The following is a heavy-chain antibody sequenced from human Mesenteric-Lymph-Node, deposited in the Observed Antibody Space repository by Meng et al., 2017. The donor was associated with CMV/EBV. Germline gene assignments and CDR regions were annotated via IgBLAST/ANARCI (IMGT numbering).Heavy chain of an antibody. CDR2: IKQDGSEK. CDR1: RFTFRNYW. CDR3: ARGSPYCSSTSCSFDY. D-gene: IGHD2-2*01. Sequence: GESLKISCAASRFTFRNYWMSWVRQAPGKGLEWVANIKQDGSEKYYVDSVKGRFTISRDNAKNSLYLQMNSLRAEDTAVYYCARGSPYCSSTSCSFDYWGQGTLVTVSS. J-gene: IGHJ4*02. V-gene: IGHV3-7*01.